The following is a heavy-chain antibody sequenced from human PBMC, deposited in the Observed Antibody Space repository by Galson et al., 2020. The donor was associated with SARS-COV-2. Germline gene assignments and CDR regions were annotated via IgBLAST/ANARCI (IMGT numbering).Heavy chain of an antibody. V-gene: IGHV3-48*03. D-gene: IGHD5-18*01. Sequence: GESLKISCVASGFTLSRYEMNWVRQAPGGGLERIAFISHSARNEITYYADSVQGRFIISRDNAKNSVSLQMNSLRAEDTGIYFCARDTGTAAADHWGQGTLVTVSS. J-gene: IGHJ4*02. CDR2: ISHSARNEIT. CDR1: GFTLSRYE. CDR3: ARDTGTAAADH.